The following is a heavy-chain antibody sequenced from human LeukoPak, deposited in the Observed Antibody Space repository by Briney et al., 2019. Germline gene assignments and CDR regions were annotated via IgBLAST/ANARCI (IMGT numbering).Heavy chain of an antibody. Sequence: ASVKVSCKASGYTFTGYYMHWVRQAPGQGLEWMGRINPNSGGTNYAQKFQGRVTMTRDTSISTAYMELSRLRSDVTAVYYCAREDHILTDNESSDYWGQGTLVSVSS. J-gene: IGHJ4*02. CDR3: AREDHILTDNESSDY. CDR2: INPNSGGT. CDR1: GYTFTGYY. V-gene: IGHV1-2*06. D-gene: IGHD3-9*01.